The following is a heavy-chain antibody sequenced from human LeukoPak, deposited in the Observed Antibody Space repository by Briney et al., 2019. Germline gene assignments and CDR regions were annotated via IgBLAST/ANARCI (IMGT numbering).Heavy chain of an antibody. J-gene: IGHJ3*02. CDR1: GYTFTSYG. CDR3: GRGDDAFDI. Sequence: ASVKVSCKASGYTFTSYGISWVRQAPGQGLEWMGWISVYNGNTNYAQKVQGRATMTTDTSTTTVYMELRNLRSDDTAVYYCGRGDDAFDIWGQGTMVTVSS. V-gene: IGHV1-18*01. CDR2: ISVYNGNT.